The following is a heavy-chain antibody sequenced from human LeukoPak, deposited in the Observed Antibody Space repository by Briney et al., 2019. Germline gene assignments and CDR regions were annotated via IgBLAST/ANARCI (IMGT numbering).Heavy chain of an antibody. V-gene: IGHV1-18*01. Sequence: ASVRVSCKTSGYTDNRFGITWVRQAPGQGLEWIGWISSDNGNTKYADKAQGRVSMTTDRSTNTAYLELRSLRFDDTAVYFCANVAKGRYFFYYMDVWGKGTTVTVSS. CDR3: ANVAKGRYFFYYMDV. CDR1: GYTDNRFG. J-gene: IGHJ6*03. CDR2: ISSDNGNT.